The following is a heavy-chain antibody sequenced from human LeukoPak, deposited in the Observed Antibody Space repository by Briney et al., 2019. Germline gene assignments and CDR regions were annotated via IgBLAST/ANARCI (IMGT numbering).Heavy chain of an antibody. J-gene: IGHJ4*02. D-gene: IGHD6-13*01. CDR3: ARLYSPGYYFDY. CDR1: GYSFASFW. V-gene: IGHV5-51*01. CDR2: IYPDDSDT. Sequence: GESLKISCKGSGYSFASFWIGWVRQMPGKGLEWMGFIYPDDSDTRYSPSFQGQVTISADKSISTAYLQWSSLKASDTAMYYCARLYSPGYYFDYWGQGTLVTVSS.